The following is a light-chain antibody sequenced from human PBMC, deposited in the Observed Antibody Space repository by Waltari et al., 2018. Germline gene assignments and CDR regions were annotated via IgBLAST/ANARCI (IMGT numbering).Light chain of an antibody. CDR3: AAWDDIVRGV. CDR2: SNS. CDR1: SSNIGSNT. J-gene: IGLJ3*02. Sequence: QSVLTQPPSVSGTPGQRVTISCSGSSSNIGSNTVNWYQQVPGSAPKLLIYSNSQRPSGVPDRFCGSKSGTSASLAISGLQSEDEAVYYCAAWDDIVRGVFGGGTKVTVL. V-gene: IGLV1-44*01.